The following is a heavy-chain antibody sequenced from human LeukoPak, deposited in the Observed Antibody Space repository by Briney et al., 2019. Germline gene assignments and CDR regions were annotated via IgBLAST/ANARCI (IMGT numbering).Heavy chain of an antibody. Sequence: SETLSLTCTVSGGSISSYYWSWIRQPPGKGLEWIGYIYYSGSTNYNPSPKSRVTISVDTSKNQFSLKLSSVTAADTAVYYCARGLYYYMDVWGKGTTVTVSS. CDR1: GGSISSYY. CDR3: ARGLYYYMDV. CDR2: IYYSGST. D-gene: IGHD5-12*01. V-gene: IGHV4-59*01. J-gene: IGHJ6*03.